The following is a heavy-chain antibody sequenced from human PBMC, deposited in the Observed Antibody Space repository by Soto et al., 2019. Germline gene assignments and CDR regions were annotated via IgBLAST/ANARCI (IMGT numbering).Heavy chain of an antibody. CDR2: IWYDGSNK. D-gene: IGHD3-3*01. CDR3: ARDTQRITIFGVVNYGMDV. J-gene: IGHJ6*02. CDR1: GFTFSSYG. V-gene: IGHV3-33*01. Sequence: QVQLVESGGGVVQPGRSLRLSCAASGFTFSSYGMHWVRQAPGKGLEWVAVIWYDGSNKYYADSVKGRFTISRDNSKNTLYPQMNSLRAEDTAVYYCARDTQRITIFGVVNYGMDVWGQGTTVTVSS.